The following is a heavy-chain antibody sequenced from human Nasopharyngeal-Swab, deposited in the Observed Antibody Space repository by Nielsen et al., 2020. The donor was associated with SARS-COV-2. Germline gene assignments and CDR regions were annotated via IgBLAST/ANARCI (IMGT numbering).Heavy chain of an antibody. J-gene: IGHJ6*02. CDR3: ARGGRHGCSSANRPCAIDV. Sequence: VCQAPGRGLAWIGETRHSGSGNYKPSLNSRVSMSVDASKNQFSLKLDSVTAADTAVYYCARGGRHGCSSANRPCAIDVWGQGATVTVSS. V-gene: IGHV4-4*02. CDR2: TRHSGSG. D-gene: IGHD2-2*01.